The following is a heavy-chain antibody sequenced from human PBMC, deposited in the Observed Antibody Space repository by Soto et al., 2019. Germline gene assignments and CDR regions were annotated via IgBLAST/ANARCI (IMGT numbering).Heavy chain of an antibody. V-gene: IGHV4-30-2*01. D-gene: IGHD3-10*01. Sequence: SETLSLTCAVSGGSISSGGYSWSWIRQPPGKGLEWIGYIYHSGSTYYNPSLKSRVTISVDRSKNQFSLKLSSVTAADTAVYYCARAPVLLKWFDPWGQGTLVTVSS. CDR3: ARAPVLLKWFDP. CDR1: GGSISSGGYS. J-gene: IGHJ5*02. CDR2: IYHSGST.